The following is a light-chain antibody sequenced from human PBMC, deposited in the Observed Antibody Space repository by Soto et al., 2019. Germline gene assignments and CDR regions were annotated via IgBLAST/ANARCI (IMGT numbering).Light chain of an antibody. CDR1: SSDVGGYNY. J-gene: IGLJ1*01. Sequence: QSVLTQPASVSGSPGQSITISCTGTSSDVGGYNYVSWYQQHPGKAPKVMIYEVNNRPSGVSHRFSGSKSGNTASLTISGLQAEDEADYYCSSYTRSRTHVFGTGTKV. CDR3: SSYTRSRTHV. V-gene: IGLV2-14*01. CDR2: EVN.